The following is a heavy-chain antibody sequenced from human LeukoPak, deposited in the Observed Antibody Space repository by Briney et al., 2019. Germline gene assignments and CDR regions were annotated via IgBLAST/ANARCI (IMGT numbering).Heavy chain of an antibody. J-gene: IGHJ4*02. Sequence: GGSLRLSCAASGFTFNNAWMSWVRQAPGKGLEWVGRIKSKTDGGTTDYAAPVKGRFTISRDDSKSIAYLQMNSLKTEDTAVYYCTRGGIVVVPATPPYFDYWGQGTLVTVSS. V-gene: IGHV3-15*01. CDR2: IKSKTDGGTT. CDR3: TRGGIVVVPATPPYFDY. D-gene: IGHD2-2*01. CDR1: GFTFNNAW.